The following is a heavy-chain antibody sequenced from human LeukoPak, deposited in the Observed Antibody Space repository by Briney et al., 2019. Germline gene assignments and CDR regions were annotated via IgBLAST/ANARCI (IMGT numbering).Heavy chain of an antibody. CDR1: GGTFSSYA. J-gene: IGHJ4*02. V-gene: IGHV1-69*06. D-gene: IGHD6-19*01. CDR2: IIPIFGTA. Sequence: GASVKVSCKASGGTFSSYAISWVRQAPGQGLEWMGGIIPIFGTANYAQKFQGRVTITADKSTSTAYMELSSLRSEDTAVYYCARERTGAVAGTGYGYWGQGTLVTVSS. CDR3: ARERTGAVAGTGYGY.